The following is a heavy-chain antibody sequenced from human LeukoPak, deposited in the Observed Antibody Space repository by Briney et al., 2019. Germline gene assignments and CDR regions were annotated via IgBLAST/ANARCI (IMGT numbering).Heavy chain of an antibody. CDR2: IYTSGST. V-gene: IGHV4-61*02. Sequence: TSETLSLTCTVSGGSISSGSYYWSWIRQPAGKGLEWIVRIYTSGSTNYNPSLKSRVTISVDTSKNQFSLKLSSVTAADTAVYYCARVSGIEGAPFDYWGQGTLVTVSS. D-gene: IGHD1-26*01. CDR3: ARVSGIEGAPFDY. J-gene: IGHJ4*02. CDR1: GGSISSGSYY.